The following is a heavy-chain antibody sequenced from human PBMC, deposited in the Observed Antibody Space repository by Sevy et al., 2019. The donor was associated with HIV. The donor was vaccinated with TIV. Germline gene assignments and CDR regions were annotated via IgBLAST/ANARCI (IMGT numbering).Heavy chain of an antibody. CDR3: ATAPGYYDSSLFDY. CDR1: GFTFSNAW. J-gene: IGHJ4*02. Sequence: GGSLRLSCAVSGFTFSNAWMNWVRQAPGTGLQWVGLIKSKIDGETTDYAAPVKGRFTISRDDSKNTVYLQMNSLKTEDTAVYYCATAPGYYDSSLFDYWGPGTLVTVSS. CDR2: IKSKIDGETT. V-gene: IGHV3-15*01. D-gene: IGHD3-22*01.